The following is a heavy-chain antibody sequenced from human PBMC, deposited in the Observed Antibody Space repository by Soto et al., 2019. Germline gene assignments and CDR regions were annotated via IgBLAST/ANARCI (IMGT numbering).Heavy chain of an antibody. D-gene: IGHD3-16*01. V-gene: IGHV3-33*01. CDR1: GFTFRTYG. Sequence: PGGSLRLSCAASGFTFRTYGMHWVRQAPGKGLEWVAIFWYDGSNEYYAESVKGRFTISRDNSKNTLYLQMNSLRAEDTAVYYCARDGTFGAKGGSLDIWGQGTMVTVSS. CDR2: FWYDGSNE. CDR3: ARDGTFGAKGGSLDI. J-gene: IGHJ3*02.